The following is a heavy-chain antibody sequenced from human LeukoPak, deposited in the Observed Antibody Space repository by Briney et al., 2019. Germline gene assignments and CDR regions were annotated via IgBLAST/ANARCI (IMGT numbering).Heavy chain of an antibody. Sequence: PGGSLRLSCAASGFAFTKAWMTWVRQAPGKGLEWVSVIHSGGTTYYADSVKGRFTISRDNSKNTVYLQMNSLRVEDTAVYYCARGLVAGGYNWFDPWGQGTLVTVSS. CDR2: IHSGGTT. V-gene: IGHV3-53*01. D-gene: IGHD6-19*01. CDR3: ARGLVAGGYNWFDP. CDR1: GFAFTKAW. J-gene: IGHJ5*02.